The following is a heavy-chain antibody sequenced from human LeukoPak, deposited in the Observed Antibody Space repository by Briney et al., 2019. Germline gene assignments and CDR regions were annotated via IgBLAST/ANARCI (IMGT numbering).Heavy chain of an antibody. CDR2: IIPNSGGT. V-gene: IGHV1-2*02. CDR3: ARGCGIFGVALKGFDP. J-gene: IGHJ5*02. CDR1: GYTFTGYY. D-gene: IGHD3-3*01. Sequence: ASVKVSCKASGYTFTGYYMHWVRQAPGQGLEWMGWIIPNSGGTNYAQKFQGRVTMTRDTSISTAYMELSRLRSDDTAVYYCARGCGIFGVALKGFDPWGQGTLVTVSS.